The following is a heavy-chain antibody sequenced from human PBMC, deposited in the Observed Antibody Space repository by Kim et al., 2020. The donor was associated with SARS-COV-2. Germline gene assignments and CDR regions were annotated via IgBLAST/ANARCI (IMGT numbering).Heavy chain of an antibody. CDR1: GFIFSNYA. D-gene: IGHD6-6*01. Sequence: GGSLRLSCAASGFIFSNYAMHWVRQAPGKGLEWLAAICYDGNDKYYADSVKGRLTISRDNSKNTLYMQINSLRVEDTAVYYCARVMRDSSSSTPDFWGLGTLVTVSS. J-gene: IGHJ4*02. V-gene: IGHV3-33*01. CDR3: ARVMRDSSSSTPDF. CDR2: ICYDGNDK.